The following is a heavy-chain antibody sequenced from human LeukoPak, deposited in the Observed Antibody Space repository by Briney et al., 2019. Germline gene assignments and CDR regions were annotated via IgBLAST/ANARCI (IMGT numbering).Heavy chain of an antibody. CDR1: GYTFTNYG. CDR2: ISAYNGHT. V-gene: IGHV1-18*01. Sequence: ASVKVSCKASGYTFTNYGINWVRQAPGQGLEWMGWISAYNGHTNYAQNLQGRVTMTTDTSTSTAYMELRSLRSDDTAVYFCARDSSGFPRDPSDYWGQGTLVTVSS. J-gene: IGHJ4*02. D-gene: IGHD3-22*01. CDR3: ARDSSGFPRDPSDY.